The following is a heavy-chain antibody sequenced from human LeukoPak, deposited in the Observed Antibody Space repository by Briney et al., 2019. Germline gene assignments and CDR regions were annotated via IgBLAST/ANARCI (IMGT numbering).Heavy chain of an antibody. CDR1: GFTFSSYS. D-gene: IGHD6-19*01. CDR2: ISSSSTYI. Sequence: GGSLRLSCAASGFTFSSYSMNWVRQAPGKGLEWVSFISSSSTYIYYADSVKGRFTISRDNAKNSLYLQMNSLRVEDTAVYYCARDRYSSDVQYYFDYWGQGTLVTVSS. J-gene: IGHJ4*02. CDR3: ARDRYSSDVQYYFDY. V-gene: IGHV3-21*01.